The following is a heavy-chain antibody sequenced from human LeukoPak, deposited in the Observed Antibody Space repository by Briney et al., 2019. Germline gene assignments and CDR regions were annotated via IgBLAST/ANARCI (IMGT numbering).Heavy chain of an antibody. CDR3: ARDYLDDSSGYYSTLGYFQH. D-gene: IGHD3-22*01. J-gene: IGHJ1*01. CDR2: IYNSGST. Sequence: SETLSLTCAVSGGSISSSNWWSWVRQPPGKGLEWMGKIYNSGSTNYNPSLKSRVTISVDKSKNQFSLKLSSVTAADTAVYYCARDYLDDSSGYYSTLGYFQHWGQGTLVTVSS. CDR1: GGSISSSNW. V-gene: IGHV4-4*02.